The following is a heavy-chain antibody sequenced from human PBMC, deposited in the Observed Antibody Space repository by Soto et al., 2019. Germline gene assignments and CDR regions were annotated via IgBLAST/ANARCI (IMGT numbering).Heavy chain of an antibody. CDR3: ATPYYYDSSGYYFFDY. D-gene: IGHD3-22*01. Sequence: ASVKVSCKVSGYTLTELSMHWVRQAPGKGLEWMGGFDPEDGETIYAQKFQGRVTMTEDTSTDTAYMELSSLRSEDTAVYYCATPYYYDSSGYYFFDYWGQGTLVTVSS. CDR1: GYTLTELS. CDR2: FDPEDGET. J-gene: IGHJ4*02. V-gene: IGHV1-24*01.